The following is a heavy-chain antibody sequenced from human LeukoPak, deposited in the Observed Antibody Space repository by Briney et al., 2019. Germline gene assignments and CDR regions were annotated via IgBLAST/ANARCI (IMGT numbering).Heavy chain of an antibody. CDR3: AKAGLLWFGESWMDV. V-gene: IGHV3-7*01. CDR1: EFIFSTYW. CDR2: IKEDGSES. J-gene: IGHJ6*02. Sequence: GGSLRLSCAASEFIFSTYWMSWVRQAPGKGLEWVANIKEDGSESHYVDSVKGRFTISRDNAKNSLYLQMNSLGAEDMAMYFCAKAGLLWFGESWMDVWGQGTTVTVSS. D-gene: IGHD3-10*01.